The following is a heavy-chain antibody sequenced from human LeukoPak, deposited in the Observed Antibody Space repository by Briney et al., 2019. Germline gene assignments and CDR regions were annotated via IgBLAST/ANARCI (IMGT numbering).Heavy chain of an antibody. CDR1: GDSIGGNFY. J-gene: IGHJ3*02. CDR3: TRNVRGVAGPSEI. V-gene: IGHV4-31*03. CDR2: THSSGAT. Sequence: KPSETLSLTCSVSGDSIGGNFYWSWIRQYSGRGLEWIGYTHSSGATFYNPSLKSRTTILMDTSKDLFSLILTSATAADTAVYFCTRNVRGVAGPSEIWGQGTMVTVSS. D-gene: IGHD3-10*02.